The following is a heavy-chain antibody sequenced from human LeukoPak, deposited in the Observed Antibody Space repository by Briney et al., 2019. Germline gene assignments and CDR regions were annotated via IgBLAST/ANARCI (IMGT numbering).Heavy chain of an antibody. D-gene: IGHD2-15*01. J-gene: IGHJ4*02. Sequence: SETLSLTCSVSGDSISSYHWIWIRQSPGRGLEWIGYIYYSGSTNYNPSLKSRVTISLDASNKQFSLKLSSVTAADTAIYYCATYNRHCSGGTCYSIDYWGQGTLVTVSS. V-gene: IGHV4-59*08. CDR1: GDSISSYH. CDR3: ATYNRHCSGGTCYSIDY. CDR2: IYYSGST.